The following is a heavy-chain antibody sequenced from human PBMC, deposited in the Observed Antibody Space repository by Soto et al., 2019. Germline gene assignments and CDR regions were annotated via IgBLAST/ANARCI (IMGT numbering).Heavy chain of an antibody. J-gene: IGHJ4*02. CDR2: IIPIFGTA. D-gene: IGHD2-21*01. CDR1: GGTFSSYA. Sequence: SVKVSCKASGGTFSSYAISWVRQAPGQGLEWMGGIIPIFGTANYAQKFQGRVTMTRDTSTSTVYMELSSLRSEDTAVYYCARGLEVAYSPPLVWGQGTLVTVSS. V-gene: IGHV1-69*05. CDR3: ARGLEVAYSPPLV.